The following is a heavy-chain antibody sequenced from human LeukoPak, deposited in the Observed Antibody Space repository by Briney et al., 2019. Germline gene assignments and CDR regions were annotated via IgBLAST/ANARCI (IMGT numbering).Heavy chain of an antibody. CDR2: MKEDGSDI. J-gene: IGHJ4*02. CDR3: AKEGDNTGYRYFDD. CDR1: GFTFDDYT. V-gene: IGHV3-7*01. D-gene: IGHD3-22*01. Sequence: PGGSLRLSCAASGFTFDDYTMSWVRQAPGKGLEWVAKMKEDGSDIHYVDSVRGRFSISRDNAKNSLYLQMNSLRAEDTAVYYCAKEGDNTGYRYFDDWGQGTLVTVSS.